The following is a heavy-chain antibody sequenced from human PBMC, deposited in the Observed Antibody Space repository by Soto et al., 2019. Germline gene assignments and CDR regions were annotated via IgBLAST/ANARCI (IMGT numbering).Heavy chain of an antibody. Sequence: QVQLRQWGAGLLKPSETLSLTCAVFGGSFSDYYWTWIRQPPGKGLEWIGEINHSGTTSYNPSLKSRLTISVDTSNHQFSLNLSSVTAADTAVYYCARKPIFHFFAGYYSVDYWGQGTLVTVSS. CDR3: ARKPIFHFFAGYYSVDY. D-gene: IGHD3-9*01. CDR1: GGSFSDYY. CDR2: INHSGTT. J-gene: IGHJ4*02. V-gene: IGHV4-34*01.